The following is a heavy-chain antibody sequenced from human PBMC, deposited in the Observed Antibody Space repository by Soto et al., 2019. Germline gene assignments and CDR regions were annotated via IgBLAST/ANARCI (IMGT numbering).Heavy chain of an antibody. CDR3: AADRWELLLYGMDV. CDR1: GFTFTSSA. CDR2: IVVGSGNT. D-gene: IGHD1-26*01. J-gene: IGHJ6*02. Sequence: SVKVSCKASGFTFTSSAVQWVRQARGQRLEWMGWIVVGSGNTNYAQKFQERVTITRDMSTSTAYMELSSLRSEDTAVYYCAADRWELLLYGMDVWGQGTTVTVSS. V-gene: IGHV1-58*01.